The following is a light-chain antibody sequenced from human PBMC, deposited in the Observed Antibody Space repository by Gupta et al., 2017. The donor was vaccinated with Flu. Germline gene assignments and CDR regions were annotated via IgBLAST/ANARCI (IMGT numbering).Light chain of an antibody. CDR3: QHRSSRPMYT. CDR2: DAS. CDR1: QSISNY. J-gene: IGKJ2*01. Sequence: EIVLTQSPATLSLSPGERATLSCRASQSISNYLAWYQKKPGQAPRLLMYDASHRAAGIPVRFTDSGSGTDFTLTISSLEPEDFAVYYCQHRSSRPMYTFGQGTELEIK. V-gene: IGKV3-11*01.